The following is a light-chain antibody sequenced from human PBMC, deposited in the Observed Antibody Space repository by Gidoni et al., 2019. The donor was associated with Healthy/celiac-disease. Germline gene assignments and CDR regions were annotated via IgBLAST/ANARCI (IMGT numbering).Light chain of an antibody. V-gene: IGKV3-20*01. Sequence: IVLTQSPGTLSLSPGERATLSCRASQSVSSSYLAWYQQKPGQAPRLLIYGASSRATGIPDRFSGSGSGTDFTLTISRLEPEDCAVYYCQQYGSSVLTFXGXTKVEIK. J-gene: IGKJ4*01. CDR1: QSVSSSY. CDR2: GAS. CDR3: QQYGSSVLT.